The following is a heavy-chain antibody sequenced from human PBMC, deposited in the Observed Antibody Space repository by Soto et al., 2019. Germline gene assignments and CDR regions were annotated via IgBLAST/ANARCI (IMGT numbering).Heavy chain of an antibody. D-gene: IGHD5-18*01. CDR1: GYTFTSYD. V-gene: IGHV1-8*01. CDR2: MNPNSGNT. J-gene: IGHJ4*02. CDR3: ARGFTARRGYSYGYFGY. Sequence: ASVKVSCKASGYTFTSYDINWVRQATGQGLVWMGWMNPNSGNTGYAQKFQGRVTMTRNTSISTAYMELSSLRSEDTAVYYCARGFTARRGYSYGYFGYWGQGTLVTVSS.